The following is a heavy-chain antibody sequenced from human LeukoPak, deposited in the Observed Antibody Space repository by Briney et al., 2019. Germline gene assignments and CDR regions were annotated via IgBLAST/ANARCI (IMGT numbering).Heavy chain of an antibody. V-gene: IGHV1-46*01. CDR2: INPSGGST. CDR3: ARAPSQPYWFDP. J-gene: IGHJ5*02. Sequence: ASVKVSCKASGYTFTSYYMHWVRQAPGQGLEWMGIINPSGGSTSYARKFQGRVTMTRDTSTSTVYMELSSLRSEDTAVYYCARAPSQPYWFDPWGQGTLVTASS. CDR1: GYTFTSYY.